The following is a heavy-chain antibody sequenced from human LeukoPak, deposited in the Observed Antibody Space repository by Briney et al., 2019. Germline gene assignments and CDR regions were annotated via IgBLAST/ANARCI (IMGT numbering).Heavy chain of an antibody. CDR1: GFRFHDHG. Sequence: PGGSLRLSCAASGFRFHDHGMSWVRHVPGKGLEWVSGINWNGASTGYGDSVKGRFTITRDNAKNSLYLQMNSLRAEDTALYYCAGGDRNGWYFDYWGQGILVTVSS. D-gene: IGHD6-19*01. CDR3: AGGDRNGWYFDY. CDR2: INWNGAST. J-gene: IGHJ4*02. V-gene: IGHV3-20*04.